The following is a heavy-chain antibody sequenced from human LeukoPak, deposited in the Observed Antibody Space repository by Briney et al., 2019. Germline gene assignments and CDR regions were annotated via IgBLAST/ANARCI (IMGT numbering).Heavy chain of an antibody. J-gene: IGHJ3*02. CDR2: IYYSGST. Sequence: SETLSLTCTVSGGSISSYYRSWIRQPPGKGLEWIGYIYYSGSTNYNPSLKSRVTISVDTSKNQFSLKLSSVTAAHTAVYYCATLMDYYGSGSLYDAFDIWGQGTMVTVSS. V-gene: IGHV4-59*08. D-gene: IGHD3-10*01. CDR1: GGSISSYY. CDR3: ATLMDYYGSGSLYDAFDI.